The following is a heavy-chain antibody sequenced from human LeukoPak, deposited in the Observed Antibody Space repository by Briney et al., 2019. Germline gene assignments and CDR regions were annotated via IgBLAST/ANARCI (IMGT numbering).Heavy chain of an antibody. CDR2: IRYDGSNK. V-gene: IGHV3-30*02. Sequence: PGGSLRLSCAASGFTFSSYGMHWVRQAPGKGLEWVAFIRYDGSNKYYADSVKGRFTISRDNSKNTLYLQMNSLRAEDTAVYYCAKVGVQLWLSGFDYWGQGTLVTVSS. D-gene: IGHD5-18*01. CDR3: AKVGVQLWLSGFDY. J-gene: IGHJ4*02. CDR1: GFTFSSYG.